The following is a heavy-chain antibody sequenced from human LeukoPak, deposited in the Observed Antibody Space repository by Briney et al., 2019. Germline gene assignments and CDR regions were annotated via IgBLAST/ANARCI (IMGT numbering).Heavy chain of an antibody. V-gene: IGHV1-8*01. D-gene: IGHD3-3*01. Sequence: GASVKVSCKASGYTFTSYDINWVRQATGQGLEWMGWINPNSGNTGYAQKFQGRVTMTRNTSISTAYMELSSLRSEDTAVYYCARGYDLWSGYYSNNWFDPWGQGNLVTVSS. J-gene: IGHJ5*02. CDR2: INPNSGNT. CDR1: GYTFTSYD. CDR3: ARGYDLWSGYYSNNWFDP.